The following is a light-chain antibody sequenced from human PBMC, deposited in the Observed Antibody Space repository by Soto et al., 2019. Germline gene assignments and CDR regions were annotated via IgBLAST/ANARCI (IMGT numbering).Light chain of an antibody. V-gene: IGKV3-11*01. CDR3: QQRSNWPRT. Sequence: EIVLTQSPGTLSLSPGERATLSCRASQSVSISYLAWYQQKPGQAPRLLIYDASNRATGIPARFSGSGSGTDFTLTISSLEPEDFAVYYCQQRSNWPRTFGQGTKVDIK. J-gene: IGKJ1*01. CDR2: DAS. CDR1: QSVSISY.